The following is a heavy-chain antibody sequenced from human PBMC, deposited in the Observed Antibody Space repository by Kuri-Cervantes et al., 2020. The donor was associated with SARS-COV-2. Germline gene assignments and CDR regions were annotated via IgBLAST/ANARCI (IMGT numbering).Heavy chain of an antibody. CDR1: GFTFSSYS. CDR2: ISSSSSTI. Sequence: GGSLRLSCAASGFTFSSYSMNWVRQAPGKGLEWVSYISSSSSTIYYADSLKGRFTISRDNAKNSLYLQMNSLRADDTAVYYCARTSVAGLDYWGQGTLVTVSS. J-gene: IGHJ4*02. V-gene: IGHV3-48*01. CDR3: ARTSVAGLDY. D-gene: IGHD6-19*01.